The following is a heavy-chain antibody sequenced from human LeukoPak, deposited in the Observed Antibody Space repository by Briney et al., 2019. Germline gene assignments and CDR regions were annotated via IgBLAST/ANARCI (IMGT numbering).Heavy chain of an antibody. D-gene: IGHD6-13*01. CDR1: GGSISSGGYS. CDR3: AKEGIAAAGSYYYYYMDV. V-gene: IGHV4-30-4*07. Sequence: SQTLSLTCAVSGGSISSGGYSWSWIRQPPWKGLEWIGYIYYSGSTYYNPSLKSRVTISVDTSKNQFSLKLTSVTAADTAVYYCAKEGIAAAGSYYYYYMDVWGKGTTVTVSS. J-gene: IGHJ6*03. CDR2: IYYSGST.